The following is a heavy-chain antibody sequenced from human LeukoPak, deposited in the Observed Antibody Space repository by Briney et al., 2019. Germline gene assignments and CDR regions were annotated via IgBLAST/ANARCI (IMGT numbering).Heavy chain of an antibody. Sequence: GGSLRLSCAASGFTFSSYAMSWVRQAPGKGLEWVSGVSTGGSSTYYADSVKGRFTISRDNSKNTLSLQMNSLRAEDTAVYYCARSGVRGVRLAYWYFDLWGRGTLVTVSS. J-gene: IGHJ2*01. CDR2: VSTGGSST. CDR1: GFTFSSYA. CDR3: ARSGVRGVRLAYWYFDL. V-gene: IGHV3-23*01. D-gene: IGHD3-10*01.